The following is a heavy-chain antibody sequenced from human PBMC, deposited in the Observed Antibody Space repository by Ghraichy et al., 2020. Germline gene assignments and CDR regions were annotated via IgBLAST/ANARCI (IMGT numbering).Heavy chain of an antibody. J-gene: IGHJ4*02. CDR1: GGSITSNY. Sequence: SETLSLTCTVSGGSITSNYWNWLRQPPGKALEWIGYIYYSGSTKYNPSLKSRVTMSVDTSRNQFSLKLYSVTAADTAVYYCARGYYDSSGYSAPFDYWGQGTLVTVSS. V-gene: IGHV4-59*01. CDR2: IYYSGST. D-gene: IGHD3-22*01. CDR3: ARGYYDSSGYSAPFDY.